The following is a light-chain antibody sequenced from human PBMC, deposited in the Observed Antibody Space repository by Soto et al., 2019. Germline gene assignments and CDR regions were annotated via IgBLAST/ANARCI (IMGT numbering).Light chain of an antibody. J-gene: IGKJ1*01. Sequence: DIVMTQSPLSLPVTPGEPASISCRSSQSLLHNDGYNFLGWYLQKPGQSPQLLIYLGSNRASGVPDRFSGSGSGTDFTLKISRVEAEDVGVYYCMQALQIPWTFGQGTKVEIK. CDR3: MQALQIPWT. CDR1: QSLLHNDGYNF. V-gene: IGKV2-28*01. CDR2: LGS.